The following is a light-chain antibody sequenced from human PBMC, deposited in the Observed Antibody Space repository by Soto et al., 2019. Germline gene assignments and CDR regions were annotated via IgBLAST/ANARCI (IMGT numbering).Light chain of an antibody. Sequence: VVMTQSPATLSVSPGDRATLSCRASETVTSHLAWYHQRPGQAPRLLIYGASTRATGIPPRFRGSGSGTQFTLTISSLQAEDSGVYYCQQRSNWPPYTFGQGTKLEIK. CDR1: ETVTSH. J-gene: IGKJ2*01. CDR3: QQRSNWPPYT. V-gene: IGKV3-15*01. CDR2: GAS.